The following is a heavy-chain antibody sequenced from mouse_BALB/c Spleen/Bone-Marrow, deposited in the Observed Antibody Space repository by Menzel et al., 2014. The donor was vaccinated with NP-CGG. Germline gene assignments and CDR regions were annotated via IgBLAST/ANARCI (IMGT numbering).Heavy chain of an antibody. D-gene: IGHD1-1*02. V-gene: IGHV2-9*02. CDR1: GFSLTSYG. CDR2: VWAGGST. Sequence: VQLQQSGPGLVAPSQRASITCTVSGFSLTSYGVHWVRQPPGKGLEWLGVVWAGGSTDYNSALMSRLSISKDNSKSQVFLKMNSLQTDDTAMYYCARDESGSCGDYWGQGTSVTASS. J-gene: IGHJ4*01. CDR3: ARDESGSCGDY.